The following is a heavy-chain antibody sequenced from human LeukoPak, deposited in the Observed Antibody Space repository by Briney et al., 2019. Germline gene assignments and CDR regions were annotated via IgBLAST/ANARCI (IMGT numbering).Heavy chain of an antibody. V-gene: IGHV3-66*01. D-gene: IGHD3-10*01. CDR3: AKRGTGSGSYGVVDY. CDR1: GFTVSSNY. J-gene: IGHJ4*02. Sequence: GGSLRLSCAASGFTVSSNYMSWVRQAPGKGLEWVSVIYSGVTTYYADSVKGRFTISRDNSKNTLYLQMNSLRPEDTAVYYCAKRGTGSGSYGVVDYWGQGTLVTVSS. CDR2: IYSGVTT.